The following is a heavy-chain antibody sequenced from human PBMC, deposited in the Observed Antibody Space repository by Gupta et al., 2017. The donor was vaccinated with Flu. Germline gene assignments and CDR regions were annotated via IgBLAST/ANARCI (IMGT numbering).Heavy chain of an antibody. J-gene: IGHJ4*02. D-gene: IGHD5-12*01. CDR2: ISAGGSST. CDR1: GFTFSSYA. Sequence: EVQLLESGGGLVQPGGSLRLSCAASGFTFSSYAMSWVRQAPGKGLEWVSSISAGGSSTYYGDPVKGRFTISRDNSKNTLYLQMNSLRAEDTAVYYCAKGVTVASSLRAFDYWGQGTLVTVFS. CDR3: AKGVTVASSLRAFDY. V-gene: IGHV3-23*01.